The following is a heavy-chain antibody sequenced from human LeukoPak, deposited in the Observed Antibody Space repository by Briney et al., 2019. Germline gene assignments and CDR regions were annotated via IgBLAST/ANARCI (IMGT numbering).Heavy chain of an antibody. J-gene: IGHJ6*02. CDR2: IRIKANNYAT. D-gene: IGHD6-13*01. Sequence: GGSLKLSCAASGFTFSGSAMHWVRQASGKGLERIGLIRIKANNYATVYGASLTGRFTISRDDSKNTAYLQMDSLKTEDTAVYYCTRGISGYGLNVWGQGTTVTVSS. V-gene: IGHV3-73*01. CDR1: GFTFSGSA. CDR3: TRGISGYGLNV.